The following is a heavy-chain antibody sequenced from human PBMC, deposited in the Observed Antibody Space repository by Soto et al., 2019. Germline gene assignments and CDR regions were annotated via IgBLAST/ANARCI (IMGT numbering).Heavy chain of an antibody. CDR1: GFTFSNYG. D-gene: IGHD1-26*01. CDR2: IWHNGNNK. V-gene: IGHV3-33*01. J-gene: IGHJ6*02. CDR3: ASDLVGASDSYGLDV. Sequence: HPVGSLRLSCAASGFTFSNYGMHWVRQAPGKGLEWVAIIWHNGNNKYYADSVRGRFIISRDNSKNRLYLQMNSLRAEDTAVYYCASDLVGASDSYGLDVWGQGTPVTVSS.